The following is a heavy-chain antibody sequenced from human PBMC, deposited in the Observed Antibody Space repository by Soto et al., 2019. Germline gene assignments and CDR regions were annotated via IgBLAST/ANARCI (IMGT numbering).Heavy chain of an antibody. V-gene: IGHV4-59*08. CDR2: IYYSGST. Sequence: KPSETLSLTCTVSGCSISSYYWTWIRQPPGKGLEWIGYIYYSGSTNYNPSLKSRVTISVDTSKNQFSLKLSSVTAADTAVYYCARSFSQWFGESSAIWGQGTMVTVPS. D-gene: IGHD3-10*01. J-gene: IGHJ3*02. CDR3: ARSFSQWFGESSAI. CDR1: GCSISSYY.